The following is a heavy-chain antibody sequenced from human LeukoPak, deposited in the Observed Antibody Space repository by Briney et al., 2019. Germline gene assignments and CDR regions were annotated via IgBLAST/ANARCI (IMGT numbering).Heavy chain of an antibody. J-gene: IGHJ4*02. V-gene: IGHV4-4*07. Sequence: KSSETLSLTCTVSGGSISSYYWSWLRQPAGKGLEWIGRIYTSGSTNYNPSLKSRVTMSVDTSKNQFSLKLSSVTAADTAVYYCARGDIAAAGAPLGYWGQGTLVTVSS. D-gene: IGHD6-13*01. CDR1: GGSISSYY. CDR3: ARGDIAAAGAPLGY. CDR2: IYTSGST.